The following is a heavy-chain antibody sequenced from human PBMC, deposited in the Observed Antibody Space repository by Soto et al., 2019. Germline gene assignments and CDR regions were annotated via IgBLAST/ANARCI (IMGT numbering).Heavy chain of an antibody. CDR2: IFPSGTT. Sequence: SETLSLTCGVSGGSLSGATYSWNWIRQPPGKGLEWIGYIFPSGTTYYNPSLKSRVTISIDVSKNQFSLSLRSLTAADTAVYYCARSREFDYWGQGTLVTVSS. J-gene: IGHJ4*02. V-gene: IGHV4-30-2*01. CDR1: GGSLSGATYS. CDR3: ARSREFDY.